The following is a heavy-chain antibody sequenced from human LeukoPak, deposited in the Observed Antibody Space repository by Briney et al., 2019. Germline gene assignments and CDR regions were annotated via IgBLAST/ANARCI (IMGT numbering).Heavy chain of an antibody. CDR2: ISAYNGNT. CDR1: GYTFTSYG. CDR3: ARAYCGGDCYSGAFDI. J-gene: IGHJ3*02. D-gene: IGHD2-21*02. Sequence: AASVKVSCKASGYTFTSYGISWVRQAPGQGLEWMGWISAYNGNTNYAQKLQGRVTMTTDTSTSTAYMELRSLRSDDTAVYYCARAYCGGDCYSGAFDIWGQGTMVTVSS. V-gene: IGHV1-18*01.